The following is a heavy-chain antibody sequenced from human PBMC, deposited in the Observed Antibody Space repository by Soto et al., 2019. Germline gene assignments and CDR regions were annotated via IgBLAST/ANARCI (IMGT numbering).Heavy chain of an antibody. V-gene: IGHV1-69*01. D-gene: IGHD5-18*01. Sequence: QVQLVQSGAEVKKPGSSVKVSCKASGATLSTHGISWVRQAPRQGLEWMGGTIPIIGTTDYAEKFQGRVKITADESTTTSYMELSSLRPDDTAVYYCAAGDSSDTGDYWGQGTLVTVSS. CDR3: AAGDSSDTGDY. CDR2: TIPIIGTT. CDR1: GATLSTHG. J-gene: IGHJ4*02.